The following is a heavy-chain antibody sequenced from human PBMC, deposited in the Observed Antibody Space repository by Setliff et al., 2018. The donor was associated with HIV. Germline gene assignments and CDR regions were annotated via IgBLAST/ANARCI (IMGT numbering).Heavy chain of an antibody. Sequence: SEPLSLTCAVYVGSFSGYYWSWIRQPPGKGLEWIGEINHSVSTNYNPSLKSRVTISVDTSKNQFSLKLSSVTAADTAVYYCARNDYGSGTYNCFDPWGQGTLVTVSS. CDR1: VGSFSGYY. CDR2: INHSVST. CDR3: ARNDYGSGTYNCFDP. J-gene: IGHJ5*02. V-gene: IGHV4-34*01. D-gene: IGHD3-10*01.